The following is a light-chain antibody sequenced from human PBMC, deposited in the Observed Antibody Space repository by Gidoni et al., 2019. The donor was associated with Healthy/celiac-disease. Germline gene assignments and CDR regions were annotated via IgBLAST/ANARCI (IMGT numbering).Light chain of an antibody. CDR1: QGISSY. V-gene: IGKV1-8*01. Sequence: AIRMTQSPSSLSASTGDRVTITCRASQGISSYLAWYQQKPGKAPKRLIYAASTLQSGVPSRFSGSGSGTDFTLTISCLQSEDFATYYCQQYYSYPHTFXXXTKLEIK. CDR3: QQYYSYPHT. CDR2: AAS. J-gene: IGKJ2*01.